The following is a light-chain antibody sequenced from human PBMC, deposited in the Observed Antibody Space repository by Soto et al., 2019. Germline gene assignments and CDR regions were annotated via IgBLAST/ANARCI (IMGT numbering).Light chain of an antibody. Sequence: QSALTQPPSASGSPGQSVTISCTGTSSDVGAYNYVSWYQQHAGKAPKLVIYEVTKRPSGVPDRFSGYKSANTASLTVSGLQADDEADYYFSSFASSNTWVFGGRTKLTFL. CDR1: SSDVGAYNY. CDR3: SSFASSNTWV. CDR2: EVT. J-gene: IGLJ3*02. V-gene: IGLV2-8*01.